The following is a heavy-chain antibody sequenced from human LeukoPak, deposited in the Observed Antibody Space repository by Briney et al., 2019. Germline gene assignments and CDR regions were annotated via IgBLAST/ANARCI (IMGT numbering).Heavy chain of an antibody. CDR2: INPNSGGT. CDR3: AREYYYDRSGDMDV. D-gene: IGHD3-22*01. J-gene: IGHJ6*03. Sequence: ASVKVSCKDSRYTFTGYYMHWVRQAPGQGLEWMGWINPNSGGTNYAQKFQGRVTMTRDTSISTAYMELSRLRSDDTAVYYCAREYYYDRSGDMDVWGKGTTVTVSS. CDR1: RYTFTGYY. V-gene: IGHV1-2*02.